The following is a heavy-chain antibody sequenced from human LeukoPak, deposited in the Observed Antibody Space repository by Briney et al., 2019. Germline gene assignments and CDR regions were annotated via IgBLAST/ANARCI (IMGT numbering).Heavy chain of an antibody. V-gene: IGHV1-69*04. D-gene: IGHD2-2*01. CDR3: ARESIVPAANNWFDP. CDR2: IIPILGIA. J-gene: IGHJ5*02. Sequence: SVKVSCKSSGGTFSSYPICWVRQAPGQGLEWMGRIIPILGIANYAQKFQGRVTITADKSTSTAYMELSSPRSEDTAVYYCARESIVPAANNWFDPWGQGTLVTVSS. CDR1: GGTFSSYP.